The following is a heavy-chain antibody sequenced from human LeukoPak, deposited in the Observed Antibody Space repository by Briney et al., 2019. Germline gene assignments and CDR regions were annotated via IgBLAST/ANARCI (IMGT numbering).Heavy chain of an antibody. CDR3: ARDAEEDYADYAALGYFDL. V-gene: IGHV3-7*01. Sequence: GGSLRLSCAASGFTFSNYWMSWVRQAPGKGLEWVANIKQDGSEKYYVDSVKGRFTISRDNAKNSLYLQMNSLRAEDTAVYYCARDAEEDYADYAALGYFDLWGRGTLVTVSS. CDR2: IKQDGSEK. D-gene: IGHD4-17*01. J-gene: IGHJ2*01. CDR1: GFTFSNYW.